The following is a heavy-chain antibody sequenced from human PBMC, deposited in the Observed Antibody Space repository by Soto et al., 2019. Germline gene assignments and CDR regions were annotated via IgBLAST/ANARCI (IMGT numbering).Heavy chain of an antibody. J-gene: IGHJ4*02. D-gene: IGHD1-1*01. CDR1: GFTFSSYA. V-gene: IGHV3-23*01. Sequence: EVQLLESGGGSVQPGGSLRLSCAASGFTFSSYAMHWVRRPPGKELEWVSSISGRGGTTYYADSVKGRFPISRDSLVNPIYLQMNSLRAEDTAVYYCAKGRGQNWNLDYWGQGTLVTVSP. CDR2: ISGRGGTT. CDR3: AKGRGQNWNLDY.